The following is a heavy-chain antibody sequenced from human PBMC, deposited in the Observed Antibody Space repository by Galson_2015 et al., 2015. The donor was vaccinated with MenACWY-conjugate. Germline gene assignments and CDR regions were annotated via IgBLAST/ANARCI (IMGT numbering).Heavy chain of an antibody. D-gene: IGHD6-19*01. J-gene: IGHJ5*02. CDR3: ARDSNSSGWPRGWFDP. CDR1: GDSVSSNSAA. V-gene: IGHV6-1*01. CDR2: TYYRSKWYN. Sequence: CAISGDSVSSNSAAWNWIRQSPSRGLEWLGRTYYRSKWYNDYAVSVKSRITINPDTSKNQFSLQLNSVTPEDTAVYYCARDSNSSGWPRGWFDPWGQGTLVTVSS.